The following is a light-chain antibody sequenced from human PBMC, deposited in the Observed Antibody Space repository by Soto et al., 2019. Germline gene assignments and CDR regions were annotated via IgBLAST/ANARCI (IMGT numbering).Light chain of an antibody. J-gene: IGKJ1*01. Sequence: IVLTQSPGTLSLSPGETATLSCRASQPINDKYLAWYQQKPGRAPRLLISATSSRATGVPDRFSGSGSGADFTLTIRRLEPDDFAVYYCQQYDPSPWTFGPGTKVEIK. V-gene: IGKV3-20*01. CDR2: ATS. CDR1: QPINDKY. CDR3: QQYDPSPWT.